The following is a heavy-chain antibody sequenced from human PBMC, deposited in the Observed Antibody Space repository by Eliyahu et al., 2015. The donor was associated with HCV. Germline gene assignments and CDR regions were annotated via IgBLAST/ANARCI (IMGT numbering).Heavy chain of an antibody. CDR1: GGSISNYY. V-gene: IGHV4-4*07. Sequence: QVQLQESGPGLVKPSETLSLTCXXSGGSISNYYWRWIRQTAGKGLEWIGRIYTGGNTNXNPXLQSRXSVSVDTSKHQFSLQLSSXTAADTAVYFCATSARAALEFDNWGQGTLVTVSS. CDR2: IYTGGNT. D-gene: IGHD5-24*01. CDR3: ATSARAALEFDN. J-gene: IGHJ4*02.